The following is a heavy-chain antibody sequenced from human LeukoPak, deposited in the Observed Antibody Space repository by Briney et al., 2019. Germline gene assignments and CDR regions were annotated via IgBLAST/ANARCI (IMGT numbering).Heavy chain of an antibody. J-gene: IGHJ3*02. CDR2: IYYGGIT. CDR3: ARHDSSGSYPLDELDI. Sequence: KASETLSLTCTVSGASISSSSYYWGCIRQPPGKGLEWIGSIYYGGITYYNPSLKSRVTISVDTSKEQFSLRLSSVTAADTSVYFCARHDSSGSYPLDELDIWGQGTMVIVSS. V-gene: IGHV4-39*01. CDR1: GASISSSSYY. D-gene: IGHD3-22*01.